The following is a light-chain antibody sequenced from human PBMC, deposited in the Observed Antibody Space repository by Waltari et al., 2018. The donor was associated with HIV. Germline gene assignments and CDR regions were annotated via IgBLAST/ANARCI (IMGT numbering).Light chain of an antibody. J-gene: IGLJ2*01. CDR1: SSNIGSNY. Sequence: QSVLTQPPSASGTPGQRVTIPCSGSSSNIGSNYVSWYPQLPGTAPQLLIYRNNQRPSGVPDRFSGSKSGTSASLAISGLRSEDEADYYCAAWDDSLSGPVVFGGGTKLTVL. V-gene: IGLV1-47*01. CDR2: RNN. CDR3: AAWDDSLSGPVV.